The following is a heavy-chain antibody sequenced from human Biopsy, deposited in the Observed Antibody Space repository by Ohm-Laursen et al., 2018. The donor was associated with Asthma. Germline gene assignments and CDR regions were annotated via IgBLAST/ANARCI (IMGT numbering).Heavy chain of an antibody. CDR2: IYYSGST. V-gene: IGHV4-31*03. CDR1: YGSITSGGYY. J-gene: IGHJ4*02. Sequence: TLSLTCTVSYGSITSGGYYWTWIRQHPGKGLEWIGFIYYSGSTYYNPSPKSRVSISIDTSKNQFSLKLSSVTAADTAVYYCARAQDYYDSRGYYRSFDYWGQGTLVTVS. CDR3: ARAQDYYDSRGYYRSFDY. D-gene: IGHD3-22*01.